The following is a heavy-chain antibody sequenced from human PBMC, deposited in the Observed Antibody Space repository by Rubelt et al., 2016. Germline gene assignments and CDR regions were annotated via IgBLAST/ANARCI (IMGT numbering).Heavy chain of an antibody. V-gene: IGHV4-61*05. CDR2: IHSSGST. J-gene: IGHJ4*02. Sequence: QLQLQESGPRLVKPSETLSLTCTVSGDSISSSGFYWGWIRQPPGKGLEWIAYIHSSGSTNASPSLKSRVTISMDTSKNQFSLTLNSVTAVDTAVYYCARFRRGDDYNPHDYWGQGALVTVSS. CDR1: GDSISSSGFY. CDR3: ARFRRGDDYNPHDY. D-gene: IGHD5-24*01.